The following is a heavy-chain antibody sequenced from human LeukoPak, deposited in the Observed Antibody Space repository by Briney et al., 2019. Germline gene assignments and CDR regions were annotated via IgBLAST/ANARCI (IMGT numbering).Heavy chain of an antibody. D-gene: IGHD2-15*01. CDR1: GFTFSSYA. J-gene: IGHJ4*02. V-gene: IGHV3-23*01. CDR3: AQVVAATPIIDY. CDR2: ISGSGGST. Sequence: GGSLRLSCAASGFTFSSYAMSWVRQAPGKGLEWVSAISGSGGSTYYADSVKGRFTISRDNSKNTLYLQMNSLRAEDTAVYYCAQVVAATPIIDYWGQETLVTVSS.